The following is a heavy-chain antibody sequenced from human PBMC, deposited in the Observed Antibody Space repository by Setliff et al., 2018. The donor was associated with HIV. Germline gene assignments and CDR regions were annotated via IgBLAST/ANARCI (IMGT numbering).Heavy chain of an antibody. CDR1: GDSITNSMHY. Sequence: KTSETLSLTCTVSGDSITNSMHYWSWIRQPPGKGLEFIGSIHYNDGKTYYNAALRSRVTISADTSKNQFSLKLSSVTAADTAVYYCARDAGSIAVAETGYHVWGQGTTVTVSS. J-gene: IGHJ6*02. V-gene: IGHV4-39*02. CDR2: IHYNDGKT. D-gene: IGHD6-19*01. CDR3: ARDAGSIAVAETGYHV.